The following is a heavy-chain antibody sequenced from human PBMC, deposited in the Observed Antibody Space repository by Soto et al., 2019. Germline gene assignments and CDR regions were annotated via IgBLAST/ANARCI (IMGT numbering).Heavy chain of an antibody. CDR1: GFTFSSYA. CDR3: AKDRGRPGANYYGMDV. J-gene: IGHJ6*02. CDR2: ISGSGGST. D-gene: IGHD1-26*01. Sequence: PGGSLRLSCAASGFTFSSYAMSWVRQAPGKGLEWVSAISGSGGSTYYADSVKGRFTISRDNSKNTLYLQMNSLRAEDTAVYYCAKDRGRPGANYYGMDVWGQGTTVTVSS. V-gene: IGHV3-23*01.